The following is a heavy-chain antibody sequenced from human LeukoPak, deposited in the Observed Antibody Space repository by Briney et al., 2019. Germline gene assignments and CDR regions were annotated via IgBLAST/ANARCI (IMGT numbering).Heavy chain of an antibody. D-gene: IGHD6-19*01. CDR2: IYTSGST. CDR1: GGSISSYY. CDR3: ERGGVAVADAHDY. V-gene: IGHV4-4*07. Sequence: SETLSLTCTVAGGSISSYYWSWIRQPAGKGLEWIGSIYTSGSTNYNPSLKSRVTMSVDTSENQFSLKLSSVTAADTAVYYCERGGVAVADAHDYWGQGTLVTVSS. J-gene: IGHJ4*02.